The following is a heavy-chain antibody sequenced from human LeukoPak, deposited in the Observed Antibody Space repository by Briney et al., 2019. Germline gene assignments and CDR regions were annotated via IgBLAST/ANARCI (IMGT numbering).Heavy chain of an antibody. CDR2: ISTKGST. Sequence: PSETLSLTCTVSGDSINSGSFFWTWIRQSAGKGLEWIGRISTKGSTNSNPTLKSRVTISADTSKNEFSLKLSSVTAADTAVYYCAREGATGTTSWFDPWGQGTLVTVSS. CDR1: GDSINSGSFF. J-gene: IGHJ5*02. D-gene: IGHD1-7*01. V-gene: IGHV4-61*02. CDR3: AREGATGTTSWFDP.